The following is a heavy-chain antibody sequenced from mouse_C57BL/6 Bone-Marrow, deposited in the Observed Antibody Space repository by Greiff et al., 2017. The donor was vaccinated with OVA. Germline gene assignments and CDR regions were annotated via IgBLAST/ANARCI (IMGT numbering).Heavy chain of an antibody. Sequence: QVQLKESGPGILQPSQTLSLTCSFSGFSLSTFGMGVGWIRQPSGKGLEWLAHIWWDDDKYYNPALKSRLTISKDTSKNQVFLKIANVDTADTATYYCASPTLLLREFAYWGQGTLVTVSA. D-gene: IGHD1-1*01. J-gene: IGHJ3*01. CDR3: ASPTLLLREFAY. CDR1: GFSLSTFGMG. CDR2: IWWDDDK. V-gene: IGHV8-8*01.